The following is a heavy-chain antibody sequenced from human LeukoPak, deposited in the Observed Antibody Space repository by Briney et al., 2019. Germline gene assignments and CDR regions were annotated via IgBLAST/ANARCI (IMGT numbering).Heavy chain of an antibody. V-gene: IGHV4-59*01. CDR2: IQNTGST. Sequence: SETLSLTCAVSGGSISSSYWTWIRQPPGKGLEWIGYIQNTGSTNYNASLKSRVTISVDTSKNQFSLKLSSVTAADTAVYYCATQPEGSTWYYFDYWGQGTLVTVSP. D-gene: IGHD6-13*01. CDR1: GGSISSSY. CDR3: ATQPEGSTWYYFDY. J-gene: IGHJ4*02.